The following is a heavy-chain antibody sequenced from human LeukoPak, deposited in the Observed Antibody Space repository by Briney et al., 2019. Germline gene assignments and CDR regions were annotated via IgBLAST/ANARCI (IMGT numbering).Heavy chain of an antibody. Sequence: SVKVSCKASGGTFSSYAISWVRQAPGQGLEWMGRIIPILGIANYAQKFQGRVTITADKSTSTAYMELSSLRSEDTAVYYCATKIDIVTGFDYWGQGTLVTVSS. CDR3: ATKIDIVTGFDY. J-gene: IGHJ4*02. D-gene: IGHD3-9*01. CDR1: GGTFSSYA. V-gene: IGHV1-69*04. CDR2: IIPILGIA.